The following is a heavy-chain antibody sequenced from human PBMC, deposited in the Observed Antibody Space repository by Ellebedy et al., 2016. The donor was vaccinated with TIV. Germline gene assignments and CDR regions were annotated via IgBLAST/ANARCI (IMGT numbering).Heavy chain of an antibody. Sequence: MPSETLSLTCTVSGGSISNYYWSWIRQPPGKGLEWTGYINYSGGTNYNPSLKSRVTISIDTSKNQFSLKPTSVTAADTAVYYCARGIRNLDYWGQGTLVTVSS. V-gene: IGHV4-59*01. CDR1: GGSISNYY. CDR3: ARGIRNLDY. J-gene: IGHJ4*02. CDR2: INYSGGT.